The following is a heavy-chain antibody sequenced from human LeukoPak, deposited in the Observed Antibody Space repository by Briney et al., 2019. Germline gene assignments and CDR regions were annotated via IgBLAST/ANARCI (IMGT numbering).Heavy chain of an antibody. CDR1: GDSISSYY. D-gene: IGHD6-19*01. V-gene: IGHV4-59*01. CDR3: VRGHLVGGWFKYDAFDI. CDR2: IYHSGST. Sequence: SETLSLTCAVSGDSISSYYWSWIRQPPGKGLEWIGYIYHSGSTNYNPSLKSRVTISLDTSKKHFSLKLSSVTAADTAVYYCVRGHLVGGWFKYDAFDIWGQGTMVSVSS. J-gene: IGHJ3*02.